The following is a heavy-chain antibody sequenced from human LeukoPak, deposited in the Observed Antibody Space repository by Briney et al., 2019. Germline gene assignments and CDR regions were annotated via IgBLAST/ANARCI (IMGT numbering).Heavy chain of an antibody. D-gene: IGHD3-9*01. CDR3: ARTVLRYFDWSPAGGFDY. V-gene: IGHV5-51*01. Sequence: GESLKISCKGSGYRFTSYWIGWVRQVPGKGLEWMGIIYPGDSDTRYSPSFQGQVTISADKSISTAYLQWSSLKASDTAMYYCARTVLRYFDWSPAGGFDYWGQGTLVTVSS. CDR1: GYRFTSYW. CDR2: IYPGDSDT. J-gene: IGHJ4*02.